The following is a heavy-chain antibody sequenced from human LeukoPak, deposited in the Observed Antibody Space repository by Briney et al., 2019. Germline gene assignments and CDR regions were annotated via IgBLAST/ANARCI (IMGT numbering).Heavy chain of an antibody. V-gene: IGHV1-69*01. CDR2: IIPIFGTA. D-gene: IGHD6-19*01. CDR3: ARDAEGAVAVNAPYYYYYYMDV. Sequence: SVTVSCTASGGTFSSYAISWVRQAPGQGLEWMGGIIPIFGTANYAQTFQGRVTITADESTSTAYMELRSLRSEDTAVYYCARDAEGAVAVNAPYYYYYYMDVWGKGTTVTVSS. CDR1: GGTFSSYA. J-gene: IGHJ6*03.